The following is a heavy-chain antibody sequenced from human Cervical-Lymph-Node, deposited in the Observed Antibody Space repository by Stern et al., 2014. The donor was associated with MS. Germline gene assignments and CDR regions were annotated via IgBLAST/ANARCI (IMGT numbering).Heavy chain of an antibody. Sequence: QVQLVESGPGLVKPSQTLSLTCTVSGVSVSSGGYYWTWIRQVPGKGLAGVGYMQHSGTTFYNPSLKGRVSISRDTSENQFSLNLRSVIAADTAVYYCATIPPHIEGAAFEIWGQGTMVTVSS. D-gene: IGHD1-26*01. CDR2: MQHSGTT. V-gene: IGHV4-31*03. CDR1: GVSVSSGGYY. J-gene: IGHJ3*02. CDR3: ATIPPHIEGAAFEI.